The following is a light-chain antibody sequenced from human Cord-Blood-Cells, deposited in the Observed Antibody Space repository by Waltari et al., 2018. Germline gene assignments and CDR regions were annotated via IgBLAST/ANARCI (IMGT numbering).Light chain of an antibody. Sequence: QSALTHPASVSGSPGQSITISCTGPSSDVGSYNLLAWYPQHPGKAPKLRIYEGSKRPCALAHRLWGIKSGNTDSRPIQWLQAEDEADYYCRSSAGSSSWVVVGGTMLTVL. V-gene: IGLV2-23*01. CDR1: SSDVGSYNL. CDR3: RSSAGSSSWV. CDR2: EGS. J-gene: IGLJ3*02.